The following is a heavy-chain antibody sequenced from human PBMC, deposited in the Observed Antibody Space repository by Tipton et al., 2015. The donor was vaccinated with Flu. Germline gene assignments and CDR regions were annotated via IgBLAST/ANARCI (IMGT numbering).Heavy chain of an antibody. V-gene: IGHV4-34*01. CDR1: GGSFSGHY. J-gene: IGHJ4*02. CDR3: ARGSGYVSTYLDS. CDR2: INHSGTT. Sequence: LRLSCAVYGGSFSGHYWTWIRQPPGQGLEWIGEINHSGTTNNNPSLKSRVTISVDTSKNQFSLKLNYVTAADTAAYYCARGSGYVSTYLDSWGQGTLATVSS. D-gene: IGHD5-12*01.